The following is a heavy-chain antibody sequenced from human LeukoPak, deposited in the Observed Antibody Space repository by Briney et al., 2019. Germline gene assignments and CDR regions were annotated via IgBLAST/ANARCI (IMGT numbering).Heavy chain of an antibody. CDR1: GFTFSSHL. CDR2: ISSDGTYT. Sequence: GGSLRLSCAASGFTFSSHLMHWVRQAPGKGLVWVSRISSDGTYTNYADSVRGRFTISRDNAKNTLYLQMNSLRAEDTAVYYCARGDGYNSHWGQGTLVTVSS. J-gene: IGHJ4*02. CDR3: ARGDGYNSH. V-gene: IGHV3-74*01. D-gene: IGHD5-24*01.